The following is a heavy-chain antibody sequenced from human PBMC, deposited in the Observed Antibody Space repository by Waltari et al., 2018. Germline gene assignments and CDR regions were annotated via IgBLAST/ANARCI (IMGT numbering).Heavy chain of an antibody. J-gene: IGHJ4*02. CDR1: GLTFSTYT. CDR2: IKSGGSPV. Sequence: DVQLLGSGGGLVQPGGSLRISCAASGLTFSTYTMGWVRQAPGKGPEWVSDIKSGGSPVYNIDSVKGRFTTSRDNSKNTLYLQMNSLSVEDTATYYCVRAGSISWYDYWGQGTLVTVSS. CDR3: VRAGSISWYDY. D-gene: IGHD6-13*01. V-gene: IGHV3-23*03.